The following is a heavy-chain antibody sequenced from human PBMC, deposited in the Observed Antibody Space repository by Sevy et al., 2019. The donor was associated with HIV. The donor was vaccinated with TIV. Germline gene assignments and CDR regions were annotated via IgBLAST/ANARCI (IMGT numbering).Heavy chain of an antibody. CDR3: ARGGDFNDRSAKRDFDY. Sequence: LSLTCAASGFTFSNYGMHWVRQAPGKGLEWVAVIWNDGSNKYYVDSVKGRFTISRDNSKNTLYLQMNSLRVEDTAVYFCARGGDFNDRSAKRDFDYWGQGTLVTVSS. CDR2: IWNDGSNK. J-gene: IGHJ4*02. V-gene: IGHV3-33*01. CDR1: GFTFSNYG. D-gene: IGHD3-22*01.